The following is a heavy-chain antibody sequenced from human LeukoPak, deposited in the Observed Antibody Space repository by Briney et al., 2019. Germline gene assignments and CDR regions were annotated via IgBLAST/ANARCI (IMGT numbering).Heavy chain of an antibody. CDR3: AKTRYIPSPGDYFDY. V-gene: IGHV3-23*01. CDR2: ITGGGAST. Sequence: GGSLRLSCAASGFTLSSSPMTWVRQAPGKGLEWVSAITGGGASTYYADSVRGRFTISRDSSKNTLYLQMNSLRAEDTAVYYCAKTRYIPSPGDYFDYWGQGTLVTVSS. D-gene: IGHD2-2*02. J-gene: IGHJ4*02. CDR1: GFTLSSSP.